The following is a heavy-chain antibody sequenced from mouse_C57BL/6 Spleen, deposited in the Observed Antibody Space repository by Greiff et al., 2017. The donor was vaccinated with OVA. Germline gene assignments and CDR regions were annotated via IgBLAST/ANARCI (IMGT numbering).Heavy chain of an antibody. V-gene: IGHV1-26*01. CDR2: INPNNGGT. CDR1: GYTFTDYY. CDR3: APTGTAWFAY. D-gene: IGHD4-1*02. J-gene: IGHJ3*01. Sequence: VQLQQSGPELVKPGASVKISCKASGYTFTDYYMNWVKQSHGKSLEWIGDINPNNGGTSYNQKFKGKATLTVDKSSSTAYMELRSLTSEDSAVYYCAPTGTAWFAYWGQGTLVTVSA.